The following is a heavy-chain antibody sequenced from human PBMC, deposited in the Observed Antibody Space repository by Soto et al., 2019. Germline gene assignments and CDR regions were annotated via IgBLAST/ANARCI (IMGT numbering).Heavy chain of an antibody. CDR2: IYDNGIT. CDR1: GGSISGGRYY. Sequence: QVPLQESGPGLVKPSQTLSLTCNVSGGSISGGRYYWNWIRQHSGKGLEWIGNIYDNGITYYNPSLKSRVIISEDTSKTQFSLRLSSVTAADTAVYYCTRDRGFGMDVWGQGTTVTVSS. V-gene: IGHV4-31*03. CDR3: TRDRGFGMDV. J-gene: IGHJ6*02.